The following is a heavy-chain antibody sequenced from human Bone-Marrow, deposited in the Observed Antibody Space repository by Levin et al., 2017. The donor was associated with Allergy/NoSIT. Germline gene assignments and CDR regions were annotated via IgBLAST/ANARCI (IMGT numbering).Heavy chain of an antibody. D-gene: IGHD6-6*01. CDR2: ITTIGSSGSST. CDR1: GFTFSDYS. V-gene: IGHV3-11*01. Sequence: GGSLRLSCAASGFTFSDYSMTWIRQAPGKGLEWVSYITTIGSSGSSTYYADSVGDRFTISRDNAKNSLHLEMNSRRAEDTAVYDCARGSTYNSSPYYYWGQGTPVTVSS. J-gene: IGHJ4*02. CDR3: ARGSTYNSSPYYY.